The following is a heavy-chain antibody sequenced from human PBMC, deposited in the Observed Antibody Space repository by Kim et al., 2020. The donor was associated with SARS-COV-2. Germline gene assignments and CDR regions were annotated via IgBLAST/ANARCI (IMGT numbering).Heavy chain of an antibody. V-gene: IGHV4-34*01. D-gene: IGHD2-2*01. CDR3: ARVVGAPKTYYYGMDV. J-gene: IGHJ6*02. Sequence: SLKSRVTISVDTSKNQVSLKLSSVTAADTAVYYCARVVGAPKTYYYGMDVWGQGTTVTVSS.